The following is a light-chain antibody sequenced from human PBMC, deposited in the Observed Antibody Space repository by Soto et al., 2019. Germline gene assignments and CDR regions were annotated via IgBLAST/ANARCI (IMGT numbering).Light chain of an antibody. CDR2: RAS. J-gene: IGKJ5*01. CDR1: QSVSDK. Sequence: EIVLTQSPDTLYVSPGERVTLSSSASQSVSDKLAWYQQKPGQGPRLLVYRASTRTLGIPARFSGSESGTEFTLTSSSLQSEDFAIYYCQQYNTWPITFGQGTRLEIK. CDR3: QQYNTWPIT. V-gene: IGKV3-15*01.